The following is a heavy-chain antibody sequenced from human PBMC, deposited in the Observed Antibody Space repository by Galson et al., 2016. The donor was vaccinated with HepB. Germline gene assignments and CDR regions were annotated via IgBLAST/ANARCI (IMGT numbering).Heavy chain of an antibody. J-gene: IGHJ6*02. CDR2: IDWDEDK. CDR3: ARMKNYYYGMDV. V-gene: IGHV2-70*01. Sequence: PALVKPTQTLTLTCTFSGFSLSTSGMCVSWIRQPPGKALEWLALIDWDEDKYYSTSLKTRLTISKDTSKNQVVLTMTNMDPVEPATYYCARMKNYYYGMDVWGQGTTVTVSS. CDR1: GFSLSTSGMC.